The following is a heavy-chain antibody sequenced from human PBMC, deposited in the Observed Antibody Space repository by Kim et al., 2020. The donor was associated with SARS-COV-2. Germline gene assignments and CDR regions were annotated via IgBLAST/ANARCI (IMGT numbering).Heavy chain of an antibody. CDR1: GFTFSSYG. CDR3: ARSQGGGPNYYYYYGMDV. J-gene: IGHJ6*01. D-gene: IGHD3-16*01. V-gene: IGHV3-48*03. Sequence: GGSLRLSCAASGFTFSSYGMNWVRQAPGKGLEWVSYISSSGSTIYYADSVKGRFTISRDNAKNSLYLQMNSLRAEDTAVYYCARSQGGGPNYYYYYGMDVWGQGTTVTVSS. CDR2: ISSSGSTI.